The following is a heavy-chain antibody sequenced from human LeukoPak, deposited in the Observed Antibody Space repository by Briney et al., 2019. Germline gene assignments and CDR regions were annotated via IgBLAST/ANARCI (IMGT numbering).Heavy chain of an antibody. CDR3: ARDYCSGGSCYEWGYYYYGMDV. Sequence: GGSLRLSCTASGFTFSSYSLNWVRQAPGKGLEWVSSVSTGSNYIYYADSVKGRFTIFRDNAKNSLYLQMNSLRAEDTAVYYCARDYCSGGSCYEWGYYYYGMDVWGQGTTVTVSS. D-gene: IGHD2-15*01. CDR1: GFTFSSYS. V-gene: IGHV3-21*01. CDR2: VSTGSNYI. J-gene: IGHJ6*02.